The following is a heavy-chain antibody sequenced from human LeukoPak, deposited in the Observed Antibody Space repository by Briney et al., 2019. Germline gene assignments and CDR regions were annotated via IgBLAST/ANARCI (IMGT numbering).Heavy chain of an antibody. CDR1: GFTVSSNY. D-gene: IGHD6-13*01. V-gene: IGHV3-53*01. J-gene: IGHJ4*02. Sequence: GGSLTLSCAASGFTVSSNYMSWVRQAPGKGLEWVSVIYSGGSTYYADSVKGRFTISRDNSKNTLYLQMNSLRAEDTAVYYCARDSLAAAGSFDYWGQGTLVTVSS. CDR2: IYSGGST. CDR3: ARDSLAAAGSFDY.